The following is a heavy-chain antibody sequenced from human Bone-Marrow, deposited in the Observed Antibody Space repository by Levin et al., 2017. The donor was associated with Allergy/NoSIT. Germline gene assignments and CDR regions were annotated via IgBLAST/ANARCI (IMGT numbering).Heavy chain of an antibody. CDR3: AKGTYYYDSSGYYYDYYYYGMDV. Sequence: GESLKISCAASGFTFSSYAMSWVRQAPGKGLEWVSAISGSGGSTYYADSVKGRFTISRDNSKNTLYLQMNSLRAEDTAVYYCAKGTYYYDSSGYYYDYYYYGMDVWGQGTTVTVSS. CDR1: GFTFSSYA. D-gene: IGHD3-22*01. CDR2: ISGSGGST. V-gene: IGHV3-23*01. J-gene: IGHJ6*02.